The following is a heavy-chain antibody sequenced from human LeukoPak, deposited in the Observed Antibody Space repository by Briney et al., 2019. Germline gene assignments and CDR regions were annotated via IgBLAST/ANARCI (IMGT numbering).Heavy chain of an antibody. V-gene: IGHV4-61*05. CDR2: IYYSGST. CDR1: GGSISSSSYY. D-gene: IGHD4-17*01. Sequence: PSETLSLTCTVSGGSISSSSYYWGWIRQPPGKGLEWIGYIYYSGSTNYNPSLKSRVTISVDTSKNQFSLKLSSVTAADTAVYYCARSDYGDTPQDYWGQGTLVTVSS. CDR3: ARSDYGDTPQDY. J-gene: IGHJ4*02.